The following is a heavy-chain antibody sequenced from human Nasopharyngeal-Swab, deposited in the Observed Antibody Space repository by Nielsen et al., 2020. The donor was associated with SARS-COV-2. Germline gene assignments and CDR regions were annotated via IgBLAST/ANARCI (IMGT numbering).Heavy chain of an antibody. D-gene: IGHD2-2*01. CDR3: AKDGSDIVVVPAAMDYFDY. CDR1: GFPFSRSA. Sequence: SLKISCASSGFPFSRSAMPWVLQAPGKGLECVSGISCSSGSGSTYYADSVKGRFTISRDNSKNTVYLQMNSLRAEDTAIYYCAKDGSDIVVVPAAMDYFDYWGQGTLVTVSS. CDR2: ISCSSGSGST. J-gene: IGHJ4*02. V-gene: IGHV3-23*01.